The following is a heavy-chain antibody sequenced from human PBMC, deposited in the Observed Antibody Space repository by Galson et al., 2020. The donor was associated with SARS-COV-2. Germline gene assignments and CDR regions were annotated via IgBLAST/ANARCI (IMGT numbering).Heavy chain of an antibody. D-gene: IGHD6-19*01. J-gene: IGHJ4*02. CDR2: TNQDGSGK. V-gene: IGHV3-7*01. CDR1: GFTFRNFW. Sequence: GGSLRLSCAASGFTFRNFWLSWVRQAPGKGLEWVANTNQDGSGKYYVDSVKGRFTISRDNAKNSLYLEMNSLRVEDTAVYYCARDISVATFDSWGQGTLVTVSS. CDR3: ARDISVATFDS.